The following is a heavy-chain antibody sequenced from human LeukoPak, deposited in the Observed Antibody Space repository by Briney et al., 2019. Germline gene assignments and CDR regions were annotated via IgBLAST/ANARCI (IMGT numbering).Heavy chain of an antibody. CDR3: ARESLPYYYGSGNYYNSFDY. J-gene: IGHJ4*02. D-gene: IGHD3-10*01. Sequence: ASVKVSCNSSGYTLSSYYIHWVRQVPGQRLKWMGVINPSGGSTTYAQKFQGRVTMTRDTSTSTVYMDLSSLRSEDTAVYYCARESLPYYYGSGNYYNSFDYWGQGTLITVSS. V-gene: IGHV1-46*01. CDR2: INPSGGST. CDR1: GYTLSSYY.